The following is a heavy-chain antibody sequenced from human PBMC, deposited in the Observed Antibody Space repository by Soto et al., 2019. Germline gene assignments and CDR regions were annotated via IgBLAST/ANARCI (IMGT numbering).Heavy chain of an antibody. Sequence: PGGSLRLSCAASGFTFNTYGFNWVRQAPGKGLEWVAVIWYDGNTKYYADSMKGRFTISRDNLKNTLYLQMNSLTAEDTAVYYCARPLVAPVAGPYYYGMDVWGQGTTVTVSS. CDR1: GFTFNTYG. J-gene: IGHJ6*02. CDR3: ARPLVAPVAGPYYYGMDV. D-gene: IGHD6-19*01. V-gene: IGHV3-33*01. CDR2: IWYDGNTK.